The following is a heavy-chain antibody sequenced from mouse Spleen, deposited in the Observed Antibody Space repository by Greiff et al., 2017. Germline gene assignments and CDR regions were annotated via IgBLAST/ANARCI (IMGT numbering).Heavy chain of an antibody. CDR2: IWTGGGT. CDR1: GFSLTSYA. Sequence: VQLKQSGPGLVAPSQSLSITCTVSGFSLTSYAISWVRQPPGKGLEWLGVIWTGGGTNYNSALKSRLSISKDNSKSQVFLKMNSLQTDDTARYYCARNFHDGYYRYFDVWGAGTTVTVSS. J-gene: IGHJ1*01. CDR3: ARNFHDGYYRYFDV. D-gene: IGHD2-3*01. V-gene: IGHV2-9-1*01.